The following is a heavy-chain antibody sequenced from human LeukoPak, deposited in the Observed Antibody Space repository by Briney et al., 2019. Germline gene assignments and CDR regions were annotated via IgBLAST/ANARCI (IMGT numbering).Heavy chain of an antibody. J-gene: IGHJ4*02. D-gene: IGHD3-22*01. CDR1: GGSISSGSYY. V-gene: IGHV4-61*02. CDR3: ARDSSGRLY. CDR2: IYTSGST. Sequence: SQTLSLTCTVSGGSISSGSYYWSWIRQPAGKGLEWIGRIYTSGSTNYNPSLKSRVTISVDTSKNQFSLRLSSVTAADTAVYYCARDSSGRLYWGQGTLVTVSS.